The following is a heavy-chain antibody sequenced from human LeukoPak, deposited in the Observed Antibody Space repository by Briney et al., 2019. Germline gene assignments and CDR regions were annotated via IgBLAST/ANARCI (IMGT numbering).Heavy chain of an antibody. V-gene: IGHV3-48*03. CDR3: AGDYYDSSGYG. J-gene: IGHJ4*02. CDR1: GFTFSSYE. D-gene: IGHD3-22*01. CDR2: ISSSGSTI. Sequence: GGSLRLSCAASGFTFSSYEMNWVRQAPGKGLEWVSYISSSGSTIYYADSVKGRFTISRDNAKSSLYLQMNSLRAEDTAVYYCAGDYYDSSGYGWGQGTLVTVSS.